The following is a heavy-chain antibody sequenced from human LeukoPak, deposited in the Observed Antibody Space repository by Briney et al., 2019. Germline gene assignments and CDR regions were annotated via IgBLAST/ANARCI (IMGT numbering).Heavy chain of an antibody. J-gene: IGHJ4*02. Sequence: ASVKVSCKASGGTFSSYAISWVRQAPGQGLEWMGGIIPIFGTANYAQKFQGRVTITADKSTSTAYMELSSLRSEDTAVYYCARDHYDNLTGHNRYYFDYWGQGTLVTVSS. CDR3: ARDHYDNLTGHNRYYFDY. V-gene: IGHV1-69*06. CDR1: GGTFSSYA. CDR2: IIPIFGTA. D-gene: IGHD3-9*01.